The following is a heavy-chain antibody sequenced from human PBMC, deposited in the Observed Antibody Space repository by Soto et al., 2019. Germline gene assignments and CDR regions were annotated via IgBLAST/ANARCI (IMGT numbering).Heavy chain of an antibody. V-gene: IGHV4-30-4*01. D-gene: IGHD4-4*01. Sequence: SETLSLTCTVSGGSISSGDYYWSWIRQPPGKGLEWIGYIYYSGSTYYNPSLKSRVTISVDTSKNQFSLKLSSVTAADTAVYYCASDYSQRGRGYYYYGMDVWGQGTTVTVSS. CDR1: GGSISSGDYY. CDR2: IYYSGST. J-gene: IGHJ6*02. CDR3: ASDYSQRGRGYYYYGMDV.